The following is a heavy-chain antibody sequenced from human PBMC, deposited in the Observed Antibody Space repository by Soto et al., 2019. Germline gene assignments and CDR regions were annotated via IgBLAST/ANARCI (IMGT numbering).Heavy chain of an antibody. J-gene: IGHJ5*02. CDR3: AKDRECELKKGWPQRS. V-gene: IGHV3-30*18. CDR1: GFRFSGYG. Sequence: VGSLRLSCAASGFRFSGYGMHWVRQAPGKGLEWLAAISNAGSKKYYGDSVKGRFTISRDNSKNTLYLHINSLRAEAKAVYYGAKDRECELKKGWPQRSWGQGTQVTVSS. CDR2: ISNAGSKK. D-gene: IGHD1-26*01.